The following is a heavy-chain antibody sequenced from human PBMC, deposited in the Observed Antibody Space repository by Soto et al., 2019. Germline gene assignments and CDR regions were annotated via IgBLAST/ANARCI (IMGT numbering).Heavy chain of an antibody. CDR2: IYPGDSDT. CDR3: ARHPGSPGSYFGLDV. Sequence: GESLKISCNGSGYSFTSYWINWVRQMPGKGLEWMGIIYPGDSDTRYSPSFQGQVTISADKSIDTAYLQWRSLKASDTAVYYCARHPGSPGSYFGLDVWGKGTTVTVYS. J-gene: IGHJ6*04. V-gene: IGHV5-51*01. D-gene: IGHD6-13*01. CDR1: GYSFTSYW.